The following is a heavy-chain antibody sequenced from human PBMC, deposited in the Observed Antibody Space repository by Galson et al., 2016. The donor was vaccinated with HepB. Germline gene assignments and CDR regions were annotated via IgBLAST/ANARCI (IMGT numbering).Heavy chain of an antibody. CDR3: ARRRGTGTIDY. D-gene: IGHD1-7*01. CDR1: GFIFRTYG. V-gene: IGHV3-30*03. J-gene: IGHJ4*02. Sequence: SLRLSCAASGFIFRTYGMHWVRQAPGKGLEWVAVIPYDGSNQYYVDSVKGRFTISRDNSKNTLYLQMNSLRTEDTAAYYCARRRGTGTIDYWGQGTLVTVSS. CDR2: IPYDGSNQ.